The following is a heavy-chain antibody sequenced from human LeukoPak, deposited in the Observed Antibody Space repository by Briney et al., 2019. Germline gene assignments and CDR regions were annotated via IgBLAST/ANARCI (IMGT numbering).Heavy chain of an antibody. CDR1: GGSISSYY. CDR2: IYYSGST. J-gene: IGHJ3*02. V-gene: IGHV4-59*01. CDR3: ARGYYDFWSGTTVNAFDI. D-gene: IGHD3-3*01. Sequence: SETLSLTCTVSGGSISSYYWSWIRQPPGKGLEWIGYIYYSGSTNYNPSLKSRVTISVDTSKNQFSLKLRSVTAADTAVYYCARGYYDFWSGTTVNAFDIWGQGTMVTVSS.